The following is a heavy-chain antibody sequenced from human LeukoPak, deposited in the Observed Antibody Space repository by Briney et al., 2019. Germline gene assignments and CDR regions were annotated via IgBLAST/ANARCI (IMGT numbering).Heavy chain of an antibody. V-gene: IGHV1-18*01. CDR1: GYTFTSYG. D-gene: IGHD3-9*01. Sequence: GASVKVSCKASGYTFTSYGISWVRQTPGQGLEWMGWISAYNGNTNYAQKLQGRVTMTTDTSTSTAYMELRSLRSDDTAVYHCARDLRYFDWLPHYYGMDVWGQGTTVTVSS. CDR2: ISAYNGNT. J-gene: IGHJ6*02. CDR3: ARDLRYFDWLPHYYGMDV.